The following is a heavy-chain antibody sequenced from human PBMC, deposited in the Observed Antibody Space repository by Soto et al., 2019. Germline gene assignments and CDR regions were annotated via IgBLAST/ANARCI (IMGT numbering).Heavy chain of an antibody. CDR2: IKDGGVT. Sequence: QVHLQQWGAGLLKPSETLSLTCAVNGGSLTVYSWGWIRQPPGKGLEWIGEIKDGGVTNYSPSLKGRVTMSADTSKNQFSLKLNSVTAADTAVYYCARGQEGIVATHWDQGTLVTVSS. CDR3: ARGQEGIVATH. V-gene: IGHV4-34*01. J-gene: IGHJ4*02. CDR1: GGSLTVYS. D-gene: IGHD5-12*01.